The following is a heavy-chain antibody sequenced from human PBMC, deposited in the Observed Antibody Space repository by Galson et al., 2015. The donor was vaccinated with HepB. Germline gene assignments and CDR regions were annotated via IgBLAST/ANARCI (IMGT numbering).Heavy chain of an antibody. D-gene: IGHD3-3*01. V-gene: IGHV3-33*01. J-gene: IGHJ4*02. CDR3: ARDGRRYYDFWSGYFFDY. CDR2: IWYDGSNK. CDR1: GFTFSSYG. Sequence: SLRLSCAASGFTFSSYGMHWVRQAPGKGLEWVAVIWYDGSNKYYADSVKGRFTISRDNSKNTLYLQMNSLRAEDTAVYYCARDGRRYYDFWSGYFFDYWGQGTLVTVSS.